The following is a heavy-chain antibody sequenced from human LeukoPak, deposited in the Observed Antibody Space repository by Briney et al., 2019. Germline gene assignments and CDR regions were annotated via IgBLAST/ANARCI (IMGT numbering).Heavy chain of an antibody. CDR2: IYHSGTT. V-gene: IGHV4-38-2*01. D-gene: IGHD2-15*01. Sequence: SETLSLTCAVSGYFISGGYYWGWIRQTPGEGLEWIGTIYHSGTTYYNPSLKSRVTISVDTSKNQFSLKLTSVTAADTAVYYCARQGNCGGGSWDNWFGPWGQGTLVTVSS. CDR1: GYFISGGYY. J-gene: IGHJ5*02. CDR3: ARQGNCGGGSWDNWFGP.